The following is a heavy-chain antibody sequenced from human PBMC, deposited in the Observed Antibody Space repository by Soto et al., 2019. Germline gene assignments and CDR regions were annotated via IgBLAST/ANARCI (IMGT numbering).Heavy chain of an antibody. J-gene: IGHJ5*02. CDR1: GASIICFY. V-gene: IGHV4-59*01. Sequence: LSLTFTVSGASIICFYCILILKSAGKGREWIGYIYYSGSTNYNPSLNSRVTRSVDTSKNQFSLKRSSGTAADTAVYYCARERNGSYPDWFDPWGQGTLVTVSS. CDR2: IYYSGST. CDR3: ARERNGSYPDWFDP. D-gene: IGHD1-26*01.